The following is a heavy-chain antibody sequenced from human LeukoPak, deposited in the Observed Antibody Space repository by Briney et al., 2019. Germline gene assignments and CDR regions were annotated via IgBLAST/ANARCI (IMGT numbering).Heavy chain of an antibody. J-gene: IGHJ6*03. Sequence: GGSLRLSCAASGFTFSNAWMSWVRQAPGKGLEWVGRIKSKTDGGTTDYAAPVKGRFTISRDDSKNTLYLQMNSLKTEDTAVYYCTIRQDYGDYRAYYYYYMDVWGKGTTVTISS. D-gene: IGHD4-17*01. CDR3: TIRQDYGDYRAYYYYYMDV. CDR2: IKSKTDGGTT. V-gene: IGHV3-15*01. CDR1: GFTFSNAW.